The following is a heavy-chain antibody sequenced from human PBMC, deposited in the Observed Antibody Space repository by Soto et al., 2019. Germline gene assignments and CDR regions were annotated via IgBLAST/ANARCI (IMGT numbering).Heavy chain of an antibody. D-gene: IGHD3-10*01. V-gene: IGHV3-21*06. CDR3: ARSSGGSGKLWNYYGMDV. J-gene: IGHJ6*02. CDR2: ISSGSSYI. CDR1: GFTFSSYS. Sequence: PGGSLRLSCAASGFTFSSYSMNWVRQAPGKGLEWVSSISSGSSYIYYADSVKGRFTISRDNAKNSLYLQMNSLRAEDTVVYYCARSSGGSGKLWNYYGMDVWGQGTTVTVS.